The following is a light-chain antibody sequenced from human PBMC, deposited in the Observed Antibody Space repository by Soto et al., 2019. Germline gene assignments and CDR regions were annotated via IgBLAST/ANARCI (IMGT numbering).Light chain of an antibody. CDR2: HAS. CDR1: QSIINNW. CDR3: QQYNSFPRT. V-gene: IGKV1-5*01. J-gene: IGKJ1*01. Sequence: DIQMTQSPSTLSASGGDRGTITCRASQSIINNWLAWYRQKPGEAPKLLIYHASSLQSGVPSRFSGSGSVTEFTLTISSLQPDDFATYYCQQYNSFPRTFGQGTKVDIK.